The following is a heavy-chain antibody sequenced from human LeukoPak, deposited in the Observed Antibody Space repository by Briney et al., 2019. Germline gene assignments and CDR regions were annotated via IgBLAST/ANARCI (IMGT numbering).Heavy chain of an antibody. CDR1: GFTFSTYS. Sequence: PGGSLILSCAASGFTFSTYSMNWVRQAPGKGLEWISYMSSISSTIAYADSVKGRFTISADNAKNSLYLQMNSLRDEDTAVYYCARDYSYAFDIWGQGTLVTVSS. CDR3: ARDYSYAFDI. V-gene: IGHV3-48*02. D-gene: IGHD5-18*01. CDR2: MSSISSTI. J-gene: IGHJ3*02.